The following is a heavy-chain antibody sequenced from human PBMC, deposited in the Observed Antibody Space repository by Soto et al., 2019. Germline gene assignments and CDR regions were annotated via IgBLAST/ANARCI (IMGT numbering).Heavy chain of an antibody. CDR2: IYYSGST. J-gene: IGHJ6*02. Sequence: PSETLSLTCTVSGGSISSYYWSWIRQPPGKGLEWIGYIYYSGSTNYNPSLKSRVTITVDTSKNQFSLKLCSVTAADTAVYFCARDDSSTDYYYGMDVWGQGTTVTVSS. D-gene: IGHD6-13*01. CDR3: ARDDSSTDYYYGMDV. CDR1: GGSISSYY. V-gene: IGHV4-59*01.